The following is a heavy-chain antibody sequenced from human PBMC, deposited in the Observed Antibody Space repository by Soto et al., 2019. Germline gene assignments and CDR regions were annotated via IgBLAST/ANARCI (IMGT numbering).Heavy chain of an antibody. Sequence: GGSLRLSCAASGFTFSSNWMSWVRQAPGKGLEWVANIKQDGSEKYYVDSVKGRFTISRDNAKNSLYLQMNSLRAEDTAVYYCARALIYYYYYMDVWGKGTTVTVSS. CDR3: ARALIYYYYYMDV. J-gene: IGHJ6*03. CDR2: IKQDGSEK. V-gene: IGHV3-7*01. D-gene: IGHD3-22*01. CDR1: GFTFSSNW.